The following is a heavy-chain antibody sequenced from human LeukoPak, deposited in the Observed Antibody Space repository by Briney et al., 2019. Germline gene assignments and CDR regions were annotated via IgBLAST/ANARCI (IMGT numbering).Heavy chain of an antibody. J-gene: IGHJ4*02. D-gene: IGHD5-18*01. Sequence: GGSLRLSCAASGFTFSNYGMSWVRQAPGKGLEWVSAITATSSSTYYADSVKGRFTISRDNSKNTLYLQMNSLRAEDTAVYYCAKRIQSAMATGYWGQGALVTVSS. CDR2: ITATSSST. V-gene: IGHV3-23*01. CDR1: GFTFSNYG. CDR3: AKRIQSAMATGY.